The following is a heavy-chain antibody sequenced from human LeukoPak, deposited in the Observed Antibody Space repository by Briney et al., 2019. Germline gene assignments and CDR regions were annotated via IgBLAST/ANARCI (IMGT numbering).Heavy chain of an antibody. CDR1: GFTFSSHG. D-gene: IGHD2-8*01. CDR2: ISYDGSNI. Sequence: GRSLRLSCAASGFTFSSHGMHWVRQAPDKGLEWVSVISYDGSNIYYVDSVKGRFTISRDNSKNILYLQMNSLRAEDTAVYYCARDLSGEWTLDHWGQGTLVTASS. CDR3: ARDLSGEWTLDH. V-gene: IGHV3-30*03. J-gene: IGHJ4*02.